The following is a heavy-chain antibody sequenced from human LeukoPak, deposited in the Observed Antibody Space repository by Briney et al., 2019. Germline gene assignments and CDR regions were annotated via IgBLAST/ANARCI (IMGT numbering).Heavy chain of an antibody. CDR1: GFTFDDYA. Sequence: GGSLRLSCAASGFTFDDYAMHWVRQAPGKGLEWVSLISWDGGSTYYADSVKGRFTISRDNSKNSLYLQMNNLRAEDTALYYCAKDIRGSTSWYGLDYWGQGTLVTVSS. CDR3: AKDIRGSTSWYGLDY. J-gene: IGHJ4*02. D-gene: IGHD6-13*01. CDR2: ISWDGGST. V-gene: IGHV3-43D*03.